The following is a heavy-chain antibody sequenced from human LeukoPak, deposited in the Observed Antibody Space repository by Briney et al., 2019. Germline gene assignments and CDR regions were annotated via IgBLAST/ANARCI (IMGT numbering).Heavy chain of an antibody. Sequence: GASVKVSCKVSGYTLTELAMHWVRQAPGEGLEWMGGFDPEDGETVYAQKFQGRVTMTEDTSTDTAYMELSSLSSEDTAVYFCGTYSGYYYYWGQGTLVTVSS. CDR1: GYTLTELA. V-gene: IGHV1-24*01. D-gene: IGHD3-3*01. CDR2: FDPEDGET. J-gene: IGHJ4*02. CDR3: GTYSGYYYY.